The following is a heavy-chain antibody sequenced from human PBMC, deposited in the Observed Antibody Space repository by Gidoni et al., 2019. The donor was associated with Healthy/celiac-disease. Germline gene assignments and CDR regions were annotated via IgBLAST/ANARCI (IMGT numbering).Heavy chain of an antibody. CDR3: AREYGGNSLGY. CDR2: IWYDGSNK. V-gene: IGHV3-33*01. CDR1: GFTFSSYG. J-gene: IGHJ4*02. Sequence: QVQLVESGGGVVQPGRSLRLSCAASGFTFSSYGMHWVRQAPGKGLEWVAVIWYDGSNKYYADSVKGRFTISRDNSKNTLYLQMNSLRAEDTAVYYCAREYGGNSLGYWGQGTLVTVSS. D-gene: IGHD2-21*02.